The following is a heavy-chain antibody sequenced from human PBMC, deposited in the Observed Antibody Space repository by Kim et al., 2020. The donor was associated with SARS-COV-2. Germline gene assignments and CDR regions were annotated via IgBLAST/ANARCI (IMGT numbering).Heavy chain of an antibody. J-gene: IGHJ5*02. CDR2: IYHSGST. D-gene: IGHD6-13*01. Sequence: SETLSLTCAVSGGSISSSNWWSWVRQPPGKGLEWIGEIYHSGSTNYNPSLKSRVTISVDKSKNQFSLKLSSVTAADTAVYYCARGNWVAAVNWFDPWGQGTLVTVSS. V-gene: IGHV4-4*02. CDR1: GGSISSSNW. CDR3: ARGNWVAAVNWFDP.